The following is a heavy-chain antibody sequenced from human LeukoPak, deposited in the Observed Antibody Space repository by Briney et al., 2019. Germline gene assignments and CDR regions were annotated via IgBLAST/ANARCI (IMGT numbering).Heavy chain of an antibody. Sequence: SSETLSLTCAVYGGSFSNYYWSWIRQPPGKGLEWIGEIDHSGSTNYNPSLKSRLTISVDTSKKQFSLKLSSVTAADTAVYYCARAPVRVAAVGKYFDYWGQGTPVTVPS. CDR3: ARAPVRVAAVGKYFDY. CDR1: GGSFSNYY. J-gene: IGHJ4*02. CDR2: IDHSGST. D-gene: IGHD6-13*01. V-gene: IGHV4-34*01.